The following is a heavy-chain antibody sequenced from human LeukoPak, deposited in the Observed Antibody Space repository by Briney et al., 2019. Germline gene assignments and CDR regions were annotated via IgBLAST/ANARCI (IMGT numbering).Heavy chain of an antibody. CDR2: ISGSGGTT. J-gene: IGHJ4*02. CDR3: AKRVGGVNNFDY. Sequence: SGGSLRLSCAASGFTFSSYTMNWVRQAPGKGLEWVSVISGSGGTTYYADSVKGRFTISRENSKNMLYLQMNSLRAEDTAVYYCAKRVGGVNNFDYWGQGTLVTVSS. V-gene: IGHV3-23*01. D-gene: IGHD3-16*01. CDR1: GFTFSSYT.